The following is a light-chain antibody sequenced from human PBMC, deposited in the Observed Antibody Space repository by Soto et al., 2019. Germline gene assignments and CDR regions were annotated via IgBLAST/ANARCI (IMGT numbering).Light chain of an antibody. V-gene: IGKV3-15*01. Sequence: EIVMTQSPATLSVSPGERATLSCRASQSVSSNLAWYQQKPGQAPRLLIYGASTRATGIPARFSGSGSGTEFTLTINSLQSEDFAVYYCQQYNYWPTFGQGTKVDIK. CDR2: GAS. CDR3: QQYNYWPT. J-gene: IGKJ1*01. CDR1: QSVSSN.